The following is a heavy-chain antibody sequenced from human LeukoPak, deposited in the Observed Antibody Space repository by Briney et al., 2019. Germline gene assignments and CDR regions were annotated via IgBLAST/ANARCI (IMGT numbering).Heavy chain of an antibody. Sequence: SQTLSLTCTVSGGSISSGDYYWSWIRQPPGKGLEWIGYIYYSGSTYYNPSLKSRVTISVDTSKNQFSLKLSSVTAADTAVYYCARVVSASRITIFGVVIDYFDYWGQGTLVTVSS. CDR1: GGSISSGDYY. D-gene: IGHD3-3*01. CDR2: IYYSGST. V-gene: IGHV4-30-4*08. CDR3: ARVVSASRITIFGVVIDYFDY. J-gene: IGHJ4*02.